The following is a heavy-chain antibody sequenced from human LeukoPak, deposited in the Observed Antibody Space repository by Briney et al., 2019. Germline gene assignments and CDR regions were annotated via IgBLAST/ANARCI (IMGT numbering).Heavy chain of an antibody. J-gene: IGHJ4*02. D-gene: IGHD6-19*01. CDR1: GLTFNAYA. CDR3: AKGIGGGYGSGSAFDY. Sequence: GGSLRLSCAVSGLTFNAYAMSWVRQAPGKGLEWVSTISGSGGNTNYADSVKGRFTISRYNSNNTLYLQMNSLRAEDTAVYYCAKGIGGGYGSGSAFDYWGQGTLVAVSS. V-gene: IGHV3-23*01. CDR2: ISGSGGNT.